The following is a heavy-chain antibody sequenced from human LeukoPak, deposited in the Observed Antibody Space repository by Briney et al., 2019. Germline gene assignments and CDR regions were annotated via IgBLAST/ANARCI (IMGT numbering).Heavy chain of an antibody. CDR2: IRYEGSNK. CDR1: GFTLSSHC. Sequence: GSLRLSCAASGFTLSSHCMHRVRQAPGKGPEWVAFIRYEGSNKYYADSVKGRFTISRDNSKNTLYLRMNSLRAEDTAVYYCAKDPGSVLWFGDHAGFDYWGQGTLVTVSS. V-gene: IGHV3-30*02. J-gene: IGHJ4*02. CDR3: AKDPGSVLWFGDHAGFDY. D-gene: IGHD3-10*01.